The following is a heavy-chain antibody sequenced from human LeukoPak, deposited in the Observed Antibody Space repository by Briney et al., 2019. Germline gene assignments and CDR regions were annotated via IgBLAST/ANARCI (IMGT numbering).Heavy chain of an antibody. CDR1: GGSISGYH. CDR2: IFYTGNT. D-gene: IGHD2-15*01. Sequence: SETLSLTCTVTGGSISGYHWSWIRQSPGKGLEWISNIFYTGNTDYNPSLKSRVTISINTSKNEISLILRSVTAADTAVYYCARKTYCSGGRCYGENWFDPWGQGILVTVSS. V-gene: IGHV4-59*08. J-gene: IGHJ5*02. CDR3: ARKTYCSGGRCYGENWFDP.